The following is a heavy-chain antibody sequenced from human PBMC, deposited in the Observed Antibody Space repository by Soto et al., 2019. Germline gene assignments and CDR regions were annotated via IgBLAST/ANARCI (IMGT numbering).Heavy chain of an antibody. V-gene: IGHV4-59*01. Sequence: SETLSLTCTVSGGSISSYYWSWIRQPPGKGLEWIGYIYYSGSTNYNPSLKSRVTISVDTSKNQFSLKLGSVTAADTAVYYCARGAHSGSYLPFDYWGQGTLVTVSS. CDR2: IYYSGST. D-gene: IGHD1-26*01. J-gene: IGHJ4*02. CDR1: GGSISSYY. CDR3: ARGAHSGSYLPFDY.